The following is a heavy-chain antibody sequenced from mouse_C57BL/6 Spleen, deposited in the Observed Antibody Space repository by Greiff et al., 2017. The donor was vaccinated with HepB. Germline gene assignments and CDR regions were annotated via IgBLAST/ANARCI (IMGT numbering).Heavy chain of an antibody. V-gene: IGHV1-52*01. Sequence: VQLQQPGAELVRPGSSVKLSCKASGYTFTSYWMHWVKQRPIQGLEWIGNIDPSDSETHYNQKFKDKATLTVDKSSSTAYMQLSSLTSEDSAVYYCARDYSNYGGYAMDYWGQGTSVTVSS. D-gene: IGHD2-5*01. J-gene: IGHJ4*01. CDR3: ARDYSNYGGYAMDY. CDR1: GYTFTSYW. CDR2: IDPSDSET.